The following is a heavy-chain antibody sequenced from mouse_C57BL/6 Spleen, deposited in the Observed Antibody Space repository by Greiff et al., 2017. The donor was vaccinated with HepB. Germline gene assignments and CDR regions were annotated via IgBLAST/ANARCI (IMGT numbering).Heavy chain of an antibody. V-gene: IGHV1-55*01. D-gene: IGHD3-2*02. CDR1: GYTFTSYW. J-gene: IGHJ2*01. CDR3: ARSGSGDHFDY. Sequence: VQLQQSGAELVKPGASVKMSCKASGYTFTSYWITWVKQRPGQGLEWIGDIYPGSGSTNYNEKFKSKATLTVDTSSSTAYMQRSSLTSEDSAVYSCARSGSGDHFDYWGQGTTLTVSS. CDR2: IYPGSGST.